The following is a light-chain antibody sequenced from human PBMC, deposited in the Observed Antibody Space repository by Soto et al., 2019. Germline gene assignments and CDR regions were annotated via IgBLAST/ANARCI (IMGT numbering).Light chain of an antibody. CDR3: CSYAGRSTWV. CDR2: DAT. CDR1: RSDIGSHNL. Sequence: QSALTQPASVSGSPGQSITISCTGTRSDIGSHNLVSWYQQYPGKAPKLMIYDATKRPSGVSNRFSGSKSGNTASLTISGLQAEDEADYHCCSYAGRSTWVFGGGTQLTVL. V-gene: IGLV2-23*01. J-gene: IGLJ3*02.